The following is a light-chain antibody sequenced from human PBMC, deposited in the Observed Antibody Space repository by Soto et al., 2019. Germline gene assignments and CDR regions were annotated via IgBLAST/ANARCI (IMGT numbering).Light chain of an antibody. CDR1: SSDVGGYNF. J-gene: IGLJ2*01. V-gene: IGLV2-14*01. Sequence: QSVLTQPASVSGSPGQSITISCTGTSSDVGGYNFVSWYQHHPDKAPKLIIYGVTNRPSGVSHRFSGSKSGNTASLTISGLQAEDEAHYYCCSYTRNITAPLIFGGGTQLTVL. CDR3: CSYTRNITAPLI. CDR2: GVT.